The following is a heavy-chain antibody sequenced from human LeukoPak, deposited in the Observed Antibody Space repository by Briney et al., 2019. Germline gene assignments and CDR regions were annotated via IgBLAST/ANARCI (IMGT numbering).Heavy chain of an antibody. D-gene: IGHD2-15*01. Sequence: GGSLRLSCAASGFTFRSYAMSWVRQAPGKGVERVSAISGSGGSTYYADSVKGGFTISRDNSKKTLYMQMNSLRAEDTAVYYCSKGRYCICGSCFRSYEAVIDCGGQGTL. J-gene: IGHJ4*02. CDR1: GFTFRSYA. CDR3: SKGRYCICGSCFRSYEAVIDC. V-gene: IGHV3-23*01. CDR2: ISGSGGST.